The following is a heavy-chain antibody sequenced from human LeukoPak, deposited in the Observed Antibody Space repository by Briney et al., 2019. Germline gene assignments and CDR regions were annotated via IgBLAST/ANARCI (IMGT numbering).Heavy chain of an antibody. CDR1: GFTFSSYS. Sequence: GGSLRLSCAASGFTFSSYSMNWVRQAPGKGLEWVSSISSSSSYIYYADSVKGRFTISRDNAKNSLYLQMNSLRSEDAAVYYCARCDYYDSSGYYLNFDYWGQGTLVTVSS. J-gene: IGHJ4*02. CDR2: ISSSSSYI. V-gene: IGHV3-21*04. CDR3: ARCDYYDSSGYYLNFDY. D-gene: IGHD3-22*01.